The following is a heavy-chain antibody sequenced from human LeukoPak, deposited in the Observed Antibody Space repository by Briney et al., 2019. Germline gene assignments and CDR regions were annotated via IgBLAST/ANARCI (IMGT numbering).Heavy chain of an antibody. J-gene: IGHJ4*02. CDR2: IRYDGSNK. CDR3: AKESRYSSGWYYFDY. D-gene: IGHD6-19*01. Sequence: GGSLRLSCAASGFTFSSYGMHWVRQAPGKGLEWVAFIRYDGSNKYYADSVKGRFTISRDNSKNTLYLQMNSLRAEDTAVYYCAKESRYSSGWYYFDYWGQGTLVTVSS. V-gene: IGHV3-30*02. CDR1: GFTFSSYG.